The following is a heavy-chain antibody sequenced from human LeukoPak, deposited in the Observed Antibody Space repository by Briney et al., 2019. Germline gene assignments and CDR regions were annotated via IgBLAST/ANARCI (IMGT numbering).Heavy chain of an antibody. J-gene: IGHJ4*02. V-gene: IGHV3-7*01. D-gene: IGHD4-17*01. CDR3: ARGGDYGDYDFFDY. Sequence: GGSLRLSCAASGFTFSSYWLSWVRQAPGKGLQRLANIKQDGSEKYYVDSVKGRFTISRDNAKNSLYLQMNSLRAEDTAVYYCARGGDYGDYDFFDYWGQGALVTVSS. CDR1: GFTFSSYW. CDR2: IKQDGSEK.